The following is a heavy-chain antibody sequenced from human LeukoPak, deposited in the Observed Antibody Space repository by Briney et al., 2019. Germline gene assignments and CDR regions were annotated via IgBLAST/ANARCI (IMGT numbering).Heavy chain of an antibody. J-gene: IGHJ6*02. CDR2: ISESGGST. CDR1: GFTFSTSA. D-gene: IGHD6-13*01. CDR3: AKDPSSSWYYYYGMDV. Sequence: GGSLRLSCVVSGFTFSTSAMSWVRQAPGKGLEWVSGISESGGSTYYADSVKGRFTSSRDNSKNTLYLQMNNLRAEDTAAYYCAKDPSSSWYYYYGMDVWGQGTTVTVPS. V-gene: IGHV3-23*01.